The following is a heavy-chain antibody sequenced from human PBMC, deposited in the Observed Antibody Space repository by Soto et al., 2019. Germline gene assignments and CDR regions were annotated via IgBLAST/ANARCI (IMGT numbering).Heavy chain of an antibody. CDR2: IYYSGRT. D-gene: IGHD3-22*01. CDR1: GGSVSSGSYY. J-gene: IGHJ6*02. CDR3: ARDPGYYYDSSRYYYYYGMDV. Sequence: PSETLSLTCTVSGGSVSSGSYYWSWVRQPPGKGLEWIGYIYYSGRTNYNPSLKSRVTISVDTSKNQRSLKLSSVTAADTAVYYCARDPGYYYDSSRYYYYYGMDVWGQGTTVTVAS. V-gene: IGHV4-61*01.